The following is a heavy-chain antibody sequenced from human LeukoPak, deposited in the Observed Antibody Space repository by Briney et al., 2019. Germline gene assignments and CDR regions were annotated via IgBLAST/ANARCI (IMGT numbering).Heavy chain of an antibody. J-gene: IGHJ4*02. CDR2: IYPGDSET. Sequence: GESLKISCKGSRYSFTNYWIGWVRQMPGKGLQWMGSIYPGDSETRYSPSFQGQVTISADKSISTAYLQWSSLTASDTAMYYCVVSPHSVYSCYFDFWGQGTLATVSS. CDR1: RYSFTNYW. D-gene: IGHD5/OR15-5a*01. V-gene: IGHV5-51*01. CDR3: VVSPHSVYSCYFDF.